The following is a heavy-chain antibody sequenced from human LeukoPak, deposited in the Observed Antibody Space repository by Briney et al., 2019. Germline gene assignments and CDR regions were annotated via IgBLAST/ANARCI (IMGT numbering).Heavy chain of an antibody. CDR2: IWYDGSNK. J-gene: IGHJ4*02. Sequence: GGSLRLSCAASGFIFTNYVMNWVRQAPGKGLEWVAVIWYDGSNKYYADSVKGRFTISRDNSKNTLYLQMNSLRAEDTAVYYCARGDYYDYWGQGTLVTISS. CDR3: ARGDYYDY. V-gene: IGHV3-33*08. CDR1: GFIFTNYV.